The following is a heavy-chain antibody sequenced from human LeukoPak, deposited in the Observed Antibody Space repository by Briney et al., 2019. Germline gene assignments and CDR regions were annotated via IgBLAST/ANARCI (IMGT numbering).Heavy chain of an antibody. Sequence: PGGSLRLSCAASGFTFSSYWMSWVRQAPGKGLEWVANIKQDGSEKYYVDSVKGRFTISRDNAKNSLYLQMNSLRAEDTAVYYCARGVRGRRRGQNWFDPWGQGTLVTVSS. CDR2: IKQDGSEK. V-gene: IGHV3-7*01. D-gene: IGHD1-14*01. CDR3: ARGVRGRRRGQNWFDP. CDR1: GFTFSSYW. J-gene: IGHJ5*02.